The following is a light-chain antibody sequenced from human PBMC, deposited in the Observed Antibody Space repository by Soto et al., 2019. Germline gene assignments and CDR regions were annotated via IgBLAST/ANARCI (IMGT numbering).Light chain of an antibody. CDR1: QTIRNNY. CDR3: QHYVDSLLT. Sequence: EIVLTQSPGTLSLSPGERGTLSCRASQTIRNNYLAWYQQKPGQAPRLLIYGASIRATGIPDRFSGSGSVTDFTPTISRLEPEDFAVYFCQHYVDSLLTFGQGTKVDIK. CDR2: GAS. J-gene: IGKJ1*01. V-gene: IGKV3-20*01.